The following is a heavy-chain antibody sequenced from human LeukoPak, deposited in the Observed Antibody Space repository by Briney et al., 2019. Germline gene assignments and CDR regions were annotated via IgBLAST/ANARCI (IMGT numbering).Heavy chain of an antibody. D-gene: IGHD2-8*01. V-gene: IGHV4-34*01. CDR1: GGSFSGYY. J-gene: IGHJ4*02. Sequence: SETLSLTCAVYGGSFSGYYWTWIRQPPGKGLEWIGEIIHSGATNYSPSLKSRLTVTVDMSKNHFSLKLTSVTAADTAVYYCARGTVLMGYASFDYWGQGTLVTVPS. CDR2: IIHSGAT. CDR3: ARGTVLMGYASFDY.